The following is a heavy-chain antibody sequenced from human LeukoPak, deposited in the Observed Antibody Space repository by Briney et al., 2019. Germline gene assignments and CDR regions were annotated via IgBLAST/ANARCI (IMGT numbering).Heavy chain of an antibody. J-gene: IGHJ4*02. CDR2: IYTSGST. D-gene: IGHD3-10*01. CDR3: AREVVRGVIIPYYFDY. CDR1: GGSISSGSYY. Sequence: SETLSLTCTVSGGSISSGSYYWSWIRQPAGKGLEWIGRIYTSGSTNYNPSLNSRVTILLDTSKNQFSLKLSSVTAADTAVYYCAREVVRGVIIPYYFDYWGQGTLVTVSS. V-gene: IGHV4-61*02.